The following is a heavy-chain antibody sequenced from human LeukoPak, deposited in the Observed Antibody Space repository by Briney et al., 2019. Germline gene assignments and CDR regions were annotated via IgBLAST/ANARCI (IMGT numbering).Heavy chain of an antibody. D-gene: IGHD1-26*01. CDR3: AREEALGSGSFDY. Sequence: SETLSCTSTVSGCSISTYYWSWVRQRPGKGLEWIEYIYYSGSNSYNPYLKSRVTISVDTSKNQFSLKLSSVTAADTAVYYCAREEALGSGSFDYWGQGTLVTVSS. CDR2: IYYSGSN. V-gene: IGHV4-59*01. J-gene: IGHJ4*02. CDR1: GCSISTYY.